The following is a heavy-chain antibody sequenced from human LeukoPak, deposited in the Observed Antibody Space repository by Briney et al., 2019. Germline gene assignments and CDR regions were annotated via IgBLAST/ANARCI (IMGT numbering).Heavy chain of an antibody. CDR2: ISYDGSNK. V-gene: IGHV3-30*04. CDR1: GFTFSSYA. CDR3: ARDPDLSGATIKYFDY. J-gene: IGHJ4*02. Sequence: GGSLRLSCAASGFTFSSYAMHWVRQAPGKGLEWVAVISYDGSNKYYADSVKGRFTISRDNSKNTLYLQMNSLRAEGTAVYYCARDPDLSGATIKYFDYWGQGTLVTVSS. D-gene: IGHD5-24*01.